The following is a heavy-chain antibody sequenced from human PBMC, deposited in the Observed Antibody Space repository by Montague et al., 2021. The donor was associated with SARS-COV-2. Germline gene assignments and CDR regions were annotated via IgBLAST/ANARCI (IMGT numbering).Heavy chain of an antibody. CDR2: ISYTGST. CDR3: ARLYIQKTLVYASRRRWFRP. J-gene: IGHJ5*02. D-gene: IGHD2-8*01. Sequence: SETLSLTCSVSGDSMSGSNSYWGWIRQPPGKGLESIGSISYTGSTSYNASLKSRVTMSVDTSKNEFSLKLSSVTASDTAAYYCARLYIQKTLVYASRRRWFRPWGRGTLVTVSS. CDR1: GDSMSGSNSY. V-gene: IGHV4-39*01.